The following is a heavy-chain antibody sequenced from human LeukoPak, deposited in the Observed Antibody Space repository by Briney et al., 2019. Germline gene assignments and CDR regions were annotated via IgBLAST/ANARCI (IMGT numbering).Heavy chain of an antibody. D-gene: IGHD6-19*01. CDR2: IYSGGGT. Sequence: GGSLRLSCAASGFTVSSNYMSWVRQAPGKGLEWVSVIYSGGGTHYADSVKGRFTISRDNSKNTLYLQMNSLRAEDTAVYYCAMTAVAGTGDYWGQGTLVTVSS. J-gene: IGHJ4*02. V-gene: IGHV3-66*01. CDR3: AMTAVAGTGDY. CDR1: GFTVSSNY.